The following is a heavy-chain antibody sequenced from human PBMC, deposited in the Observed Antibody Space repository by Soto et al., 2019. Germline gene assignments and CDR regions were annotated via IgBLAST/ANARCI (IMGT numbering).Heavy chain of an antibody. CDR1: GGTFSIYA. CDR3: ARSTTDIDYYDSSGYYYGFDY. Sequence: ASVKVSCTASGGTFSIYAISWVRQAPGQGLEWMGGIIPIFGTANYAQKFQGRVTITADESTSTAYMELSSLRSEDTAVYYCARSTTDIDYYDSSGYYYGFDYWGQGTLVTVSS. D-gene: IGHD3-22*01. V-gene: IGHV1-69*13. J-gene: IGHJ4*02. CDR2: IIPIFGTA.